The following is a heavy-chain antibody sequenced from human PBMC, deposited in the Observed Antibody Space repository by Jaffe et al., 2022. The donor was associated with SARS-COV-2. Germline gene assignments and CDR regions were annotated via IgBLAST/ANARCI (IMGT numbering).Heavy chain of an antibody. V-gene: IGHV3-33*01. CDR2: IWYDGSNK. D-gene: IGHD3-3*01. Sequence: QVQLVESGGGVVQPGRSLRLSCAASGFTFSSYGMHWVRQAPGKGLEWVAVIWYDGSNKYYADSVKGRFTISRDNSKNTLYLQMNSLRAEDTAVYYCARDRGGGYYTTPLDYWGQGTLVTVSS. J-gene: IGHJ4*02. CDR3: ARDRGGGYYTTPLDY. CDR1: GFTFSSYG.